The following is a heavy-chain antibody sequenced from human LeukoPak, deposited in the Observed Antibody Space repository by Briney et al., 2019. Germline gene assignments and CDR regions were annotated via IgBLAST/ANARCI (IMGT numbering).Heavy chain of an antibody. CDR3: ARGGATTSQFDY. CDR1: GFTFSSYE. V-gene: IGHV3-21*01. J-gene: IGHJ4*02. Sequence: GGSLRLSCAASGFTFSSYEMNWVRQAPGKGLEWVSSISSSSSYIYYADSVKGRFTISRDNAKNSLYLQMNSLRAEDTAVYYCARGGATTSQFDYWGQGTLVTVSS. D-gene: IGHD1-26*01. CDR2: ISSSSSYI.